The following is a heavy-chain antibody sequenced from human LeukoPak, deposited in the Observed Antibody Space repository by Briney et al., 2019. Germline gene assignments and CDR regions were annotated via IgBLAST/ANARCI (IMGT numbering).Heavy chain of an antibody. CDR2: ITWNGGST. CDR3: ARDPGTSQLNWFDP. Sequence: GGSLRLSCAASGFTFNDYGMSWVRQAPGQGPEWVSGITWNGGSTDYAASVKGRFTISRDNAKNSLYLRMNSLRAEDTAVYYCARDPGTSQLNWFDPWGQGTLVTVSS. J-gene: IGHJ5*02. D-gene: IGHD2-2*01. CDR1: GFTFNDYG. V-gene: IGHV3-20*04.